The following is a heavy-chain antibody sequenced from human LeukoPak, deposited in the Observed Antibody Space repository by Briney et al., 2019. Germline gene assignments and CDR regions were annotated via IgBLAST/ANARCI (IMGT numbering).Heavy chain of an antibody. CDR1: GYTFTSNY. V-gene: IGHV1-46*01. CDR2: IYPRDGST. CDR3: ARDQEGFDY. J-gene: IGHJ4*02. Sequence: ASVKVSCKAPGYTFTSNYIHWVRQAPGQGLEWMGMIYPRDGSTSYAQKFQGRVTVTRDTSTSTVHMELSGLRSEDTAVYYCARDQEGFDYWGQGTLVTVSS.